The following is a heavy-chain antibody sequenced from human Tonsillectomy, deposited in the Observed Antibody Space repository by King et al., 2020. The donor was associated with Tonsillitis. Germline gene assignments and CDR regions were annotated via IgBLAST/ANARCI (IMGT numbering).Heavy chain of an antibody. V-gene: IGHV4-39*07. Sequence: QLQESGPGLVKPSETLSLTCTVSGDSISSGSYYWGWIRQPPGKGLEWIVTIYYSGSTYYNPSLKSRVTISIDTSKNQFSLKLNSVTAADTAVYFCAGRGYGDPVFDYWGQGTLVTVSS. CDR1: GDSISSGSYY. J-gene: IGHJ4*02. CDR3: AGRGYGDPVFDY. D-gene: IGHD3-22*01. CDR2: IYYSGST.